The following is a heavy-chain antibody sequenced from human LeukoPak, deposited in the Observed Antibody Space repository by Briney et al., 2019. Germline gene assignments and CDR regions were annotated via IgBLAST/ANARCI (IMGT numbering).Heavy chain of an antibody. J-gene: IGHJ4*02. Sequence: GGSLRLSCAASGFTFSSYSMNWVRQAPGKGLEWVSSISSSSYIYYADSVKGRFTISRDNAKNSLYLQMNSLRAEDTAVYYCATGVPYYYDSVFDYWGQGTLVTVSS. CDR2: ISSSSYI. V-gene: IGHV3-21*01. CDR3: ATGVPYYYDSVFDY. D-gene: IGHD3-22*01. CDR1: GFTFSSYS.